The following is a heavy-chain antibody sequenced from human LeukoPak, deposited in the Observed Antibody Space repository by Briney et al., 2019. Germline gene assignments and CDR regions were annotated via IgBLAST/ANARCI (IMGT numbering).Heavy chain of an antibody. J-gene: IGHJ4*02. D-gene: IGHD6-13*01. CDR2: IYDSGST. CDR1: GDSINSNNYY. Sequence: SETLSLTCTVSGDSINSNNYYWGWIRQPPGKGLEWIGSIYDSGSTYYNPSLKSRVTISVDRSKNQFSLKLSSVTAADTAVYYCARRPGIAAAPFDYWGQGTLVTVSS. V-gene: IGHV4-39*07. CDR3: ARRPGIAAAPFDY.